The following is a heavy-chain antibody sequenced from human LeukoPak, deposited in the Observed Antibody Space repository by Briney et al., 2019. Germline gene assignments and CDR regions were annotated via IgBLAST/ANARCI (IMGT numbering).Heavy chain of an antibody. Sequence: PGGSLRLSCAASRFTFSNAWMSWLRQAPGKGLEWVGRIRSTAGGGTTDYAGSVKGRFTMSRDDSKNTLYLQMDSLKTEDTAVYYCTTDLAYCGGDRYWPYNYYYSDGMDVWGQGTTVTVSS. CDR1: RFTFSNAW. D-gene: IGHD2-21*02. V-gene: IGHV3-15*01. J-gene: IGHJ6*02. CDR3: TTDLAYCGGDRYWPYNYYYSDGMDV. CDR2: IRSTAGGGTT.